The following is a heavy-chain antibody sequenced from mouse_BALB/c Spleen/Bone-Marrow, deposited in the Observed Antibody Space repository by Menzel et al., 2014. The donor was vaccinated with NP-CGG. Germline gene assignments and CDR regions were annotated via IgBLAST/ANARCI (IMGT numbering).Heavy chain of an antibody. J-gene: IGHJ3*01. Sequence: DVQLQESGAELVKPGASVKLSRTASGFNIKDTYMHWVKQRPEQGLEWIGRIDPANGNTKYDPKFQGKATITADTSSNTAYLQLSSLTSEDTAVYYCASYYYGSSTFAYWGQGTLVTVSA. V-gene: IGHV14-3*02. CDR2: IDPANGNT. CDR3: ASYYYGSSTFAY. D-gene: IGHD1-1*01. CDR1: GFNIKDTY.